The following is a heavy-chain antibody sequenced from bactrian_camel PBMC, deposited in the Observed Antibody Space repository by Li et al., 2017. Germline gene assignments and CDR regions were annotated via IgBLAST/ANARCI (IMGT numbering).Heavy chain of an antibody. CDR1: EYTYLSYM. Sequence: DVQLVESGGDSVQAGGSLRLSCAASEYTYLSYMMAWFRQVPGKQREGVAAIYRDTGYVAESVKGRFTISQDNAKTTVYLQMNSLKPEDTAMYHCAADQTCYLRGGAPTADFEYWGQGTQVTVS. V-gene: IGHV3S40*01. D-gene: IGHD3*01. J-gene: IGHJ4*01. CDR3: AADQTCYLRGGAPTADFEY. CDR2: IYRDTG.